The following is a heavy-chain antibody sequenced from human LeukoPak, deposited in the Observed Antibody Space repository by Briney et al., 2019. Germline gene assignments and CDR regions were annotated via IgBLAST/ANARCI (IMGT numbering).Heavy chain of an antibody. V-gene: IGHV1-24*01. J-gene: IGHJ5*02. CDR3: ARMWSTATSGWNWFDP. Sequence: ASVKVSCKVSGYTLTELSMHWVRQAPGKGLEWMGGFDPEDGETIYAQKFQGRVTMTEDTSTDTAYMELSSLRSDDTAMYYCARMWSTATSGWNWFDPWGQGTLVTVSS. CDR2: FDPEDGET. D-gene: IGHD6-13*01. CDR1: GYTLTELS.